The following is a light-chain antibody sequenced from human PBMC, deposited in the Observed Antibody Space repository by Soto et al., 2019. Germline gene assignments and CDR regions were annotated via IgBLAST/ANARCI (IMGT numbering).Light chain of an antibody. CDR3: LQYNTYPWT. V-gene: IGKV1-5*03. CDR2: KLS. CDR1: QSVRTW. J-gene: IGKJ1*01. Sequence: DIQMTQSPSTLSASIGDRVTITCRASQSVRTWLAWFQQKPGEAPKGLIYKLSYLESGVPPRFSGSGSETVFTLAINGLQADDLATYYCLQYNTYPWTFGQGTKVEI.